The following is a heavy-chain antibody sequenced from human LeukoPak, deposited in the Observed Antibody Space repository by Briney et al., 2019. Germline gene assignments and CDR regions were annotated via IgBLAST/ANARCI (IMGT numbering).Heavy chain of an antibody. CDR2: IIPILGIA. D-gene: IGHD6-19*01. CDR1: GGTFSSYA. Sequence: SVKVSCKASGGTFSSYAISWVRQAPGQGLEGMGRIIPILGIANYAQKFQGRVTITADKSTSTAYMELSSLRSEDTAVYYCARDQGLVLGPSACYYYAMDVWGQGTTVTVSS. CDR3: ARDQGLVLGPSACYYYAMDV. J-gene: IGHJ6*02. V-gene: IGHV1-69*04.